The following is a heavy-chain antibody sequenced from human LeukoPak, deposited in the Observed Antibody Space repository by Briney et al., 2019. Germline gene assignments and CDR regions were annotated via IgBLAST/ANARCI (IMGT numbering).Heavy chain of an antibody. Sequence: GGFLRLSCSASCLTLSSHAMSWVRQAPGEGLELVLGICGSGGSTHYADSVKDRFTISRDNSKNTLYLQMNSLRAEDTAVYYCAKETVVVVAATPDAFDIWGQGTMVTVSS. J-gene: IGHJ3*02. D-gene: IGHD2-15*01. V-gene: IGHV3-23*01. CDR1: CLTLSSHA. CDR2: ICGSGGST. CDR3: AKETVVVVAATPDAFDI.